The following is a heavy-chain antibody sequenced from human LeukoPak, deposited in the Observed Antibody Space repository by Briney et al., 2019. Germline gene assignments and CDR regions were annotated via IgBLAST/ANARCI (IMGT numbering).Heavy chain of an antibody. CDR1: GYTFTSYG. J-gene: IGHJ3*02. V-gene: IGHV1-18*01. D-gene: IGHD2-15*01. Sequence: ASVKVSCKASGYTFTSYGISWVRQAPGQGLEWMGWISAYNGNTNYAQKLQGRVTMTTDTSTSTAYMELRSLRSDDTAVYYCARVRPVGYCSGGSCYHDAFDIWGQGTMVTVSS. CDR2: ISAYNGNT. CDR3: ARVRPVGYCSGGSCYHDAFDI.